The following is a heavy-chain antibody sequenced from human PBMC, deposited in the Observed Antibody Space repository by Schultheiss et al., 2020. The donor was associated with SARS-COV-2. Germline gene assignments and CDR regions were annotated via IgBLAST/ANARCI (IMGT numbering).Heavy chain of an antibody. CDR3: ARLTVTNWFDP. V-gene: IGHV4-4*07. D-gene: IGHD4-17*01. CDR1: GGSIRSYY. Sequence: SQTLSLTCTVSGGSIRSYYWSWIRQPAGKGLEWIGRIYTSGSTNYNPSLKSRVTMSVDTSKNQFSLKLSSVTAADTAVYYCARLTVTNWFDPWGQGTLVTVSS. CDR2: IYTSGST. J-gene: IGHJ5*02.